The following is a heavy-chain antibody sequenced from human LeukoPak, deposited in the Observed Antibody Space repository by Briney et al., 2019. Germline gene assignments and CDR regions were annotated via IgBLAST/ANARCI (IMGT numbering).Heavy chain of an antibody. D-gene: IGHD5-12*01. CDR2: INHSGST. J-gene: IGHJ4*02. CDR1: GGSISGYY. Sequence: PSETLSLTCAVYGGSISGYYWSWIRQAPGKGLEWIGEINHSGSTNYNPSLKSRVTISINTSKNQFSLKLSSVTAADTAVYYCARRNGQDIVATFRRRYYFDYWGQGTLVTVSS. CDR3: ARRNGQDIVATFRRRYYFDY. V-gene: IGHV4-34*01.